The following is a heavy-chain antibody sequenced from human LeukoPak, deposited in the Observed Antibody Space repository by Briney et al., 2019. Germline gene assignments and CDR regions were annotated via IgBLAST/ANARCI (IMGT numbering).Heavy chain of an antibody. D-gene: IGHD6-19*01. CDR3: ARPFKAGVGCVDY. CDR1: GFTFSSYG. J-gene: IGHJ4*02. V-gene: IGHV3-33*01. CDR2: IWYDGSNK. Sequence: GGSLRLSCAASGFTFSSYGMHWVRQAPGKGLEWVAVIWYDGSNKYYADSVKGRFTISRDNSKNTLYLQMNSLRAEDTAVYYGARPFKAGVGCVDYWAQGPLVTASS.